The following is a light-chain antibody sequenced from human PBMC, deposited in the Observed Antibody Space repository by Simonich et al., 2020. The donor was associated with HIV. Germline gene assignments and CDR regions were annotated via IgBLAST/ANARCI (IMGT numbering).Light chain of an antibody. V-gene: IGKV3-15*01. Sequence: EIVMTQSPVTLSVSPGERATLSCRASQNVSSNLAWYQPKPGQAPSLLIYGASTRATGIPARFSGSGSGTEFTLTISSLQSEDFAVYYCQQYNNWPPWTFGQVTKVEIK. J-gene: IGKJ1*01. CDR3: QQYNNWPPWT. CDR2: GAS. CDR1: QNVSSN.